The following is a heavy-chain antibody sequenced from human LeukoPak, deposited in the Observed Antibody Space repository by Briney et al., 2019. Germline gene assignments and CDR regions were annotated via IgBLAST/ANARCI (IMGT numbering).Heavy chain of an antibody. Sequence: SETLSLTCAVYGGSFSGYYWSWIRQPPGKGLEWIGEINHSGSTNYNPSLKSRVTISVDTSKNQFSLKLSSVTAADTAVYYCARGRSGLRYYYYMDVWGKGTTVTVPS. CDR3: ARGRSGLRYYYYMDV. V-gene: IGHV4-34*01. CDR1: GGSFSGYY. J-gene: IGHJ6*03. D-gene: IGHD4-17*01. CDR2: INHSGST.